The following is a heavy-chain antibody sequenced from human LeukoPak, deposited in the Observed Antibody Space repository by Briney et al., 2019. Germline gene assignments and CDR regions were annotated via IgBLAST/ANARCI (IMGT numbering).Heavy chain of an antibody. V-gene: IGHV4-59*01. CDR3: ARDTLNYFDY. CDR1: GGSISSYY. Sequence: SETLSLTCTVSGGSISSYYWSWIRQPPGKGLEWIGYIYYSGSTNYNPSLKSRVTISVDTSKNQFSLKLSSVTAADTAVYYCARDTLNYFDYWGQGTLVTVSS. J-gene: IGHJ4*02. CDR2: IYYSGST.